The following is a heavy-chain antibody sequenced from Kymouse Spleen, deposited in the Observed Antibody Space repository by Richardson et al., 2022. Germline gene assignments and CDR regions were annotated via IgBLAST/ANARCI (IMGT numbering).Heavy chain of an antibody. Sequence: QLQLQESGPGLVKPSETLSLTCTVSGGSISSSSYYWGWIRQPPGKGLEWIGSIYYSGSTYYNPSLKSRVTISVDTSKNQFSLKLSSVTAADTAVYYCARHWNGNWFDPWGQGTLVTVSS. V-gene: IGHV4-39*01. CDR2: IYYSGST. J-gene: IGHJ5*02. CDR3: ARHWNGNWFDP. CDR1: GGSISSSSYY. D-gene: IGHD1-1*01,IGHD1-20*01.